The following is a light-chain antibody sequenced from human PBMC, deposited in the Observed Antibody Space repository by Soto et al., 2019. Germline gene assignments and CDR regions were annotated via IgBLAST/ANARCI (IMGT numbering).Light chain of an antibody. CDR3: AAWDDSLSGV. Sequence: QSVLTQPPSASGTPGQRVTISCSGSSSNIGSNYVYWYQQLPGTAPKLLIYRNNQRPSGVPDRFSGSKSGTSASLAISGLRPEDEADYYCAAWDDSLSGVFGGGTKVTVL. CDR2: RNN. CDR1: SSNIGSNY. V-gene: IGLV1-47*01. J-gene: IGLJ3*02.